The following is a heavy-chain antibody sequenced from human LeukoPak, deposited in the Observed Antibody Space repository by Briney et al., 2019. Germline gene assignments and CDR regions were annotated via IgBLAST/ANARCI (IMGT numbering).Heavy chain of an antibody. D-gene: IGHD2-2*01. CDR1: GFTFSSYS. CDR3: ARVDTSTASSPTLDY. V-gene: IGHV3-48*01. CDR2: ISGSSDVI. J-gene: IGHJ4*02. Sequence: GGSLRLSCAASGFTFSSYSTNWVRQAPGKGLEWVSYISGSSDVISYGESVKGRFTISRDNAKNSLYLQMNSLRAEDTAVYYCARVDTSTASSPTLDYWGQGTLVTVSS.